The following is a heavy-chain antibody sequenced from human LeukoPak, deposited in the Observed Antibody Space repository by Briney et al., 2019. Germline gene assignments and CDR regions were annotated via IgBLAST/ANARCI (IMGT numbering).Heavy chain of an antibody. CDR2: ISSSSSTI. D-gene: IGHD3-3*01. Sequence: PGGSLRLSCAASGFTFSSYSMNWVRQAPGKGLEWVSYISSSSSTIYYADSVKGRFTISRDNAKNSLYLQMNSLRAEDTAVYYCASDYDFCSGYPNYYYMDVWGKGTTVTVSS. CDR3: ASDYDFCSGYPNYYYMDV. V-gene: IGHV3-48*01. J-gene: IGHJ6*03. CDR1: GFTFSSYS.